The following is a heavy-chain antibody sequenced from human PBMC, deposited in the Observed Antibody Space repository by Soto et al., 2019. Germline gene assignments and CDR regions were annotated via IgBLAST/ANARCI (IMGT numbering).Heavy chain of an antibody. D-gene: IGHD3-10*01. CDR2: ISYDGSNK. J-gene: IGHJ3*02. CDR3: RFGSHHVAFDI. Sequence: QVQLVESGGGVVQPGRSLRLSCAASGITFSSYAMHWVRQAPGKGLEWVAVISYDGSNKYYADSVKGRFTISRDNSKNTVYLQKNGQRAEDTAVYYARFGSHHVAFDIWGQGTMVTVSS. V-gene: IGHV3-30-3*01. CDR1: GITFSSYA.